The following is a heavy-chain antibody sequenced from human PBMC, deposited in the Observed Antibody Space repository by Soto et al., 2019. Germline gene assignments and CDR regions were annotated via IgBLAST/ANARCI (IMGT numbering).Heavy chain of an antibody. CDR1: GGSISSYY. CDR2: IYYSGST. V-gene: IGHV4-59*01. Sequence: QVQLQESGPGLVKPSETLSLTCTVSGGSISSYYWSWIRQPPGKGLEWIGYIYYSGSTNYNPSLKSRVTISVDTSKNQFSLKLSSVTAADTAVYYCAVDYRGVGGGVYYYYGMDVWGQGTTVTVSS. J-gene: IGHJ6*02. D-gene: IGHD4-4*01. CDR3: AVDYRGVGGGVYYYYGMDV.